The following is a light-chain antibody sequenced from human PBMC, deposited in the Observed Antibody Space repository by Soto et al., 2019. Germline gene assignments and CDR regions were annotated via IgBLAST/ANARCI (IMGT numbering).Light chain of an antibody. CDR3: QQYGSSRT. V-gene: IGKV3-20*01. Sequence: EIVLTQSPGTLSLSPGERATLSCRASQSVSSSYLAWYQQKPGQAPRLLIYRASSRATGIPDRFSGSGSGTDFTLTISRLEPEDFAVYYCQQYGSSRTFGQGTKVDNK. CDR2: RAS. J-gene: IGKJ1*01. CDR1: QSVSSSY.